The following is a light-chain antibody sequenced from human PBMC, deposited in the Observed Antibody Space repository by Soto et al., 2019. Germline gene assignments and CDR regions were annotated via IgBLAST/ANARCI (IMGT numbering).Light chain of an antibody. CDR1: QTTNTW. Sequence: GDRVTITCRASQTTNTWLAWYQQKPGTAPKLLIYDASSLEGGVPSRFSASGSGTEFTLTISSLQPDDLATYYCQQYISYPYTFGLGTKVEIK. CDR2: DAS. CDR3: QQYISYPYT. J-gene: IGKJ2*01. V-gene: IGKV1-5*01.